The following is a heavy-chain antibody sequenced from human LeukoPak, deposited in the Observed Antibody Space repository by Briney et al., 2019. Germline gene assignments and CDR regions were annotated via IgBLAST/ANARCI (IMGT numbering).Heavy chain of an antibody. J-gene: IGHJ2*01. D-gene: IGHD6-6*01. V-gene: IGHV1-69*05. CDR2: IIPIFGTA. CDR1: GGTFSSYA. Sequence: SVKVSCKASGGTFSSYAIIWVRQAPGQGLEWMGGIIPIFGTANYAQKFQGRVTITTDESTSTAYMELSSLRSEDTAVYCCARGIAARPDFRYFDLWGRGTLVTVSS. CDR3: ARGIAARPDFRYFDL.